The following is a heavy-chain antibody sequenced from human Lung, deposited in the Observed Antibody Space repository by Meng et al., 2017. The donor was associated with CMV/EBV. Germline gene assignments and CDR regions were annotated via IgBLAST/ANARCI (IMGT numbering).Heavy chain of an antibody. CDR2: IYPGDSDT. D-gene: IGHD3-22*01. V-gene: IGHV5-51*01. J-gene: IGHJ3*02. Sequence: GESXKISXKGSGYSFTSYWIGWVRQMPGKGLEWMGIIYPGDSDTRYSPSFQGQVTISADKSISTAYLQWSSLKASDTAIYYCARLKNYYDSSGYLNGVFDIWGQGXMVTVSS. CDR3: ARLKNYYDSSGYLNGVFDI. CDR1: GYSFTSYW.